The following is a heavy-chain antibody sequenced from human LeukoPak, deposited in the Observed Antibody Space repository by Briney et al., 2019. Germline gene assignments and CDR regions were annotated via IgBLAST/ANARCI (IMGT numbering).Heavy chain of an antibody. V-gene: IGHV3-13*01. J-gene: IGHJ4*02. CDR2: IGTAGEI. D-gene: IGHD3-10*01. CDR1: GFTFRSYD. Sequence: SGGSLRLSCAASGFTFRSYDMHWVRQATGKGLEWVSGIGTAGEIYYPGSVKGRFTISRENAKNSLYLQMNSLRAGDTAVYYCTTYGSGRKFDYWGQGILVTVSS. CDR3: TTYGSGRKFDY.